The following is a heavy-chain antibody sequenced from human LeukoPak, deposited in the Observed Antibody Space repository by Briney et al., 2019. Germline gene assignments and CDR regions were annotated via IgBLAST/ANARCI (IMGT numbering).Heavy chain of an antibody. D-gene: IGHD3-10*02. CDR2: IYYRRTT. CDR3: ARIVPYKYVYVDY. V-gene: IGHV4-59*01. J-gene: IGHJ4*02. Sequence: SETLSLTCTVSGGSINNYYWIWVRQTPGKGVEWSEYIYYRRTTTYNPPLTSPVTISLDTSKNPFSLKLESVTAADTAVYYCARIVPYKYVYVDYWGQGTLVTVSS. CDR1: GGSINNYY.